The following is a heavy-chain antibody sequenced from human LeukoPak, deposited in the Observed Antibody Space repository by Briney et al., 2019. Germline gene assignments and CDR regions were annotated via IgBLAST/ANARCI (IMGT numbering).Heavy chain of an antibody. CDR1: GYTFTDYY. CDR3: ARGGLAALPSHDYDKAELDYYYYYMDV. Sequence: ASVTVSCKASGYTFTDYYMHWVRQAPGQRLEWMGWINPNTGGTNYAQKFQGRVTMTRDTSISTAYMELSRLRSDDTAVYYCARGGLAALPSHDYDKAELDYYYYYMDVWGKGTTVTISS. D-gene: IGHD6-6*01. V-gene: IGHV1-2*02. J-gene: IGHJ6*03. CDR2: INPNTGGT.